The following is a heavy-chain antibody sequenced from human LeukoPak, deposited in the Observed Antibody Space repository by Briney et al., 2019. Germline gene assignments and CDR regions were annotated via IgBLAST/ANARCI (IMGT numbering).Heavy chain of an antibody. V-gene: IGHV3-43D*04. J-gene: IGHJ6*04. CDR2: ISWDGGST. D-gene: IGHD5-12*01. CDR1: GFTFDDYA. CDR3: AKDKEYSGFGPILSGYYYGMDV. Sequence: PGGSLRLSCAASGFTFDDYAMHWVRQAPGKGLEWVSLISWDGGSTYYADSVKGRFTTSRDNSRHTLYLQMNSLGAEDTALYYCAKDKEYSGFGPILSGYYYGMDVWGKGTTVTVSS.